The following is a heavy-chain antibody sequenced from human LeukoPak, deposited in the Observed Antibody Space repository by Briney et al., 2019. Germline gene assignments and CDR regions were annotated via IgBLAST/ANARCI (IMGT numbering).Heavy chain of an antibody. D-gene: IGHD5-18*01. J-gene: IGHJ6*03. V-gene: IGHV1-18*01. Sequence: GASVKVSCKASGYTFTTYGISWVRQAPGQGLEWVGWMSGYNGNTNYAQKFQGRITMTTETSTSTAYIELRSLRSDDTAVYYCAREKEATWIQLWSKPHYYYYMDVWGKGTTVTVSS. CDR3: AREKEATWIQLWSKPHYYYYMDV. CDR2: MSGYNGNT. CDR1: GYTFTTYG.